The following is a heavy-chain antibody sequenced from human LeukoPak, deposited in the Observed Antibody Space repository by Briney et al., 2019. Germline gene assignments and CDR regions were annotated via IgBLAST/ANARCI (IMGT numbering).Heavy chain of an antibody. V-gene: IGHV4-4*07. CDR2: IYTSGST. CDR1: GGSISSYY. J-gene: IGHJ3*02. D-gene: IGHD3-3*01. Sequence: SETLSLTCTVSGGSISSYYWSWIRQPAGKGLERIGRIYTSGSTNYNPSLKSRVTMSVDTSKNQFSLKLSSVTAADTAVYYCARDILRFLEWTDDAFDIWGQGTMVTVSS. CDR3: ARDILRFLEWTDDAFDI.